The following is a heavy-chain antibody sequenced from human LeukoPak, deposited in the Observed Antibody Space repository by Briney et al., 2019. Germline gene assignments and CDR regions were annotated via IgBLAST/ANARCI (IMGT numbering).Heavy chain of an antibody. CDR2: IYTSGST. Sequence: SETLSLTCTVSGGSITGSYWSWIRQPAGKGLEWIGRIYTSGSTNYNPSLKSRVTMSVDTSKNQFSLKLSSVTAADTAVYYCARTTAAYNWFDPWGQGTLVTVSS. D-gene: IGHD2-2*01. V-gene: IGHV4-4*07. J-gene: IGHJ5*02. CDR3: ARTTAAYNWFDP. CDR1: GGSITGSY.